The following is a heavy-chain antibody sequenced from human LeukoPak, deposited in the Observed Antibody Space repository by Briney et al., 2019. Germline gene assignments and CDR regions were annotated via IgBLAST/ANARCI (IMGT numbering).Heavy chain of an antibody. CDR3: ARDTGSITLVRGAIAGMDV. CDR2: IYNTGST. V-gene: IGHV4-59*01. Sequence: SETLSLTCTVSGGSISSNYWSWIRQPPGKGLEWIGFIYNTGSTKYNPSLESRVTMSVDTSNSQLSLKLSSVTTADTAVYYCARDTGSITLVRGAIAGMDVWGQGTTVIVSS. CDR1: GGSISSNY. D-gene: IGHD3-10*01. J-gene: IGHJ6*02.